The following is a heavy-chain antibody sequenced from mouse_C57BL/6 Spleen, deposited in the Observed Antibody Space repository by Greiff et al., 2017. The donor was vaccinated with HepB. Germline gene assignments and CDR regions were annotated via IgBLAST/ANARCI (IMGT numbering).Heavy chain of an antibody. V-gene: IGHV5-17*01. CDR2: ISSGSSTI. J-gene: IGHJ2*01. CDR1: GFTFSDYG. D-gene: IGHD2-4*01. Sequence: EVKLMESGGGLVKPGGSLKLSCAASGFTFSDYGMHWVRQAPEKGLEWVAYISSGSSTIYYADTVKGRFTISRDNAKNTLFLQMTSLRSEDTAMYYCARSILRREVFDYWGQGTTLTVSS. CDR3: ARSILRREVFDY.